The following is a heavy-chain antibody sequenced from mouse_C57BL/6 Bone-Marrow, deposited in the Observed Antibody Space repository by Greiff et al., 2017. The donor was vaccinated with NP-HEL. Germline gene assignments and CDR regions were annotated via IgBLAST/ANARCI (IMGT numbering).Heavy chain of an antibody. V-gene: IGHV1-63*01. D-gene: IGHD2-1*01. CDR1: GYTFTNFW. CDR2: IYPGGGYT. J-gene: IGHJ3*01. CDR3: ASYGNYRAWFAY. Sequence: QVQLQQSGAELVRPGTSVKMSCKASGYTFTNFWIGWAKQRPGHGLEWIGDIYPGGGYTNYNEKFKGKATLTADKSSSTAYMQFSSLTSEDSAIYYCASYGNYRAWFAYWGQGTLVTVSA.